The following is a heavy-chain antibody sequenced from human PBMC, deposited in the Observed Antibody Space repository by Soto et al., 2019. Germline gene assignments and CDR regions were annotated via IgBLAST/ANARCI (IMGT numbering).Heavy chain of an antibody. Sequence: QLQLQESGPGLVKPSETLSLTCTVSGGSISSSSYYWGWIRQPPGKGLEWIGSIYYSGSTYYNPSLKSRVTISVDTSKNQFSLKLSSVTAADTAVYYCARGYCSGGSCYYYYYYMDVWGKGTTVTVSS. V-gene: IGHV4-39*01. CDR3: ARGYCSGGSCYYYYYYMDV. CDR1: GGSISSSSYY. J-gene: IGHJ6*03. CDR2: IYYSGST. D-gene: IGHD2-15*01.